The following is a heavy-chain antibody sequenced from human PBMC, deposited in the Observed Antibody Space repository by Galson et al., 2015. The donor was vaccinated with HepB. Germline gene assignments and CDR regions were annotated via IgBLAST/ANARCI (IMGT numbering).Heavy chain of an antibody. V-gene: IGHV3-11*06. Sequence: SLRLSCAASGFTFSDYYMSWIRQAPGKGLEWVSYISSSSSYTNYADSVKGRFTISRDNAKNSLYLQMNSLRAEDTAVYYCARISGGEITMVRGVNEWFDPWGQGTLVTVSS. J-gene: IGHJ5*02. CDR2: ISSSSSYT. CDR1: GFTFSDYY. D-gene: IGHD3-10*01. CDR3: ARISGGEITMVRGVNEWFDP.